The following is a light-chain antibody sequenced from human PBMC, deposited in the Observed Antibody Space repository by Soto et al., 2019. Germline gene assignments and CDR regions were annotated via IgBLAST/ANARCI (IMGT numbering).Light chain of an antibody. Sequence: DIVLTQSPATLSLSPGDRATLSCRASQTVGSSYLAWYQQKPGQAPRLLIYGASSRATGVPDRFSGSGSGTDFTLTISRLEPEDFAVYYCQHYGSSPPWTFGQGTKVDFK. CDR3: QHYGSSPPWT. CDR1: QTVGSSY. CDR2: GAS. J-gene: IGKJ1*01. V-gene: IGKV3-20*01.